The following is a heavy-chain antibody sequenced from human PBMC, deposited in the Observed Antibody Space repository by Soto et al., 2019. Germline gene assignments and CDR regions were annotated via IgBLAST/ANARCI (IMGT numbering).Heavy chain of an antibody. CDR2: IYYSGST. CDR3: ASRGRFLEWSPPYY. V-gene: IGHV4-61*01. CDR1: GGSVSSGSYY. D-gene: IGHD3-3*01. Sequence: NPSETLSLTCTVSGGSVSSGSYYWSWIRQPPGKGLEWIGYIYYSGSTNYNPSLKSRVTISVDTSKNQFSLKLSSVTAADTAVYYCASRGRFLEWSPPYYWGQGTLVTVSS. J-gene: IGHJ4*02.